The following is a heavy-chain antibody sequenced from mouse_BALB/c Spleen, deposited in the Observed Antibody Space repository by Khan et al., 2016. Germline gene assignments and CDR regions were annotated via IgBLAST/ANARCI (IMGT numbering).Heavy chain of an antibody. CDR1: GFSLTDYG. CDR2: IWGGGST. J-gene: IGHJ4*01. V-gene: IGHV2-6-5*01. CDR3: AKGVWSYYYALDY. Sequence: VQLVESGPGLVAPSQSLSITCTVSGFSLTDYGVSWIRQPPGKGLEWLGVIWGGGSTYYNSALKSRLSISKVNSKSQVFLKMSSLQTDDTAMYYCAKGVWSYYYALDYWGQGTSVTVSS.